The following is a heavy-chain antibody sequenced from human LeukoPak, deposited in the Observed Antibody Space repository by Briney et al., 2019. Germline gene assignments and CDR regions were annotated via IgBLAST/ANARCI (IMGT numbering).Heavy chain of an antibody. CDR2: IKRDGSEK. D-gene: IGHD3-3*01. V-gene: IGHV3-7*03. CDR1: GFTFSSSW. J-gene: IGHJ4*02. Sequence: GGSLRLSCTTSGFTFSSSWMSWVRQAPGKGLEWVANIKRDGSEKTYIDSVKGRFTISRDNAKNSVFLQMNSLRVEDTAIYYCARALSAWGQGTLVTVSS. CDR3: ARALSA.